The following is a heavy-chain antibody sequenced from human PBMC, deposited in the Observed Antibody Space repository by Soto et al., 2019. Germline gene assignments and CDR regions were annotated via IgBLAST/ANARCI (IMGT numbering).Heavy chain of an antibody. CDR3: ARIYCSGGSCYLAN. CDR1: GGSISSGGYY. D-gene: IGHD2-15*01. J-gene: IGHJ4*02. Sequence: PSETLSLTCTVSGGSISSGGYYWSWIRQHPGKGLEWIGYIYYSGSTYYNPSLESRVTISVDTSKNQFSLKLSSVTAADTAVYYCARIYCSGGSCYLANWGQGTLVTVSS. V-gene: IGHV4-31*03. CDR2: IYYSGST.